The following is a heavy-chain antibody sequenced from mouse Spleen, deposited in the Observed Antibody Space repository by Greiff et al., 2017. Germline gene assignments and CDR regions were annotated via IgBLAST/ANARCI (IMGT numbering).Heavy chain of an antibody. J-gene: IGHJ3*01. Sequence: VQLQQSGPGLVQPSQSLSITCTVSGFSLTSYGVHWVRQSPGKGLEWLGVIWSGGSTDYNAAFISRLSISKDNSKSQVFFKMNSLQANDTAIYYCARNWGDGYPWFAYWGQGTLVTVSA. CDR1: GFSLTSYG. V-gene: IGHV2-2*02. CDR2: IWSGGST. D-gene: IGHD2-3*01. CDR3: ARNWGDGYPWFAY.